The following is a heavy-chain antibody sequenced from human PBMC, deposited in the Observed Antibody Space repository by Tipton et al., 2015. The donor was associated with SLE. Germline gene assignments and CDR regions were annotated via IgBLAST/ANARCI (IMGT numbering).Heavy chain of an antibody. V-gene: IGHV4-39*07. J-gene: IGHJ3*02. CDR1: GGSINSSGYY. CDR3: ARPNPGIAAASNDAFDI. CDR2: TYYSGST. D-gene: IGHD6-13*01. Sequence: TLSLTCTVSGGSINSSGYYWGWIRQPPGKGLEWIGSTYYSGSTYYNPSLKSRVTISLDTSKNQFSLKLSSVTAADTAVYYCARPNPGIAAASNDAFDIWGQGTMVTVSS.